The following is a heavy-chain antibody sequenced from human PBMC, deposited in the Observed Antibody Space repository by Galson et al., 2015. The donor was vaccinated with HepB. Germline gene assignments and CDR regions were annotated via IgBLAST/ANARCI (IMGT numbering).Heavy chain of an antibody. CDR2: ISYDGRYK. Sequence: SLRLSCAASGFNFSTYAMHWVRQAPGKGLEWVAVISYDGRYKYSADSVKGRFTISRDNSKKTLYLEMNSLRPEDTAVYYCAKARYYDILTGHQSEYYFDYWGQGTLVTVSS. CDR3: AKARYYDILTGHQSEYYFDY. CDR1: GFNFSTYA. V-gene: IGHV3-30*18. J-gene: IGHJ4*02. D-gene: IGHD3-9*01.